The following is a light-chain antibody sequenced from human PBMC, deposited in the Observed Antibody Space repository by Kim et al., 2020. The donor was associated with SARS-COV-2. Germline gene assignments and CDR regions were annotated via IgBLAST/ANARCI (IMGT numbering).Light chain of an antibody. CDR2: GAS. Sequence: SPGERATLSSRASQSVSSNLAWYQQKPGQAPRLLIYGASTRATGIPARFSGSGSGTEFTLTISSLQSEDFAVYYCQQYNNWPLTFGGGTKVDIK. CDR3: QQYNNWPLT. J-gene: IGKJ4*01. V-gene: IGKV3-15*01. CDR1: QSVSSN.